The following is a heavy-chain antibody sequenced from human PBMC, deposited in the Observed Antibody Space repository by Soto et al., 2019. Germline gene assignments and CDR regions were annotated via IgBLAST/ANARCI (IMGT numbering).Heavy chain of an antibody. J-gene: IGHJ5*02. CDR3: ARSVFP. CDR1: GGSISTGGYY. CDR2: FYYSGST. V-gene: IGHV4-31*03. Sequence: QVQLQESGPGLVKPSQTLSLTCTVSGGSISTGGYYWNWIRQHPGKGLEWIGYFYYSGSTYYNPSLKSRGTISVNTSKSPFSLKLSSVTAADTAVYYCARSVFPWGQGTLVTVSS.